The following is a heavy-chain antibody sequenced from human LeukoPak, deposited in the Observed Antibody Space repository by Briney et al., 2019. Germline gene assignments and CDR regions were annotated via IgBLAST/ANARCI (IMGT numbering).Heavy chain of an antibody. J-gene: IGHJ4*02. CDR2: INPSGGST. D-gene: IGHD3-16*01. V-gene: IGHV1-46*01. CDR1: GYTFTSYY. Sequence: ASVKVSCKASGYTFTSYYMHWVRQGPGQGLEWMGIINPSGGSTSYAQKFQGRVTMTRDTSTSTVYMELSSLRSEDTAVYYCARARFSPGFFDYWGQGTLVTVSS. CDR3: ARARFSPGFFDY.